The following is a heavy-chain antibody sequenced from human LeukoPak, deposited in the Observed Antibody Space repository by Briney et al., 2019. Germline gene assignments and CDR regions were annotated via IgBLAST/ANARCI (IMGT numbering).Heavy chain of an antibody. CDR2: IIPIFGTA. CDR1: GGTFSSYA. D-gene: IGHD6-19*01. Sequence: SAKVSCKASGGTFSSYAISWVRQAPGQGLEWMGRIIPIFGTANYAQKFQGRVTITADKSTSTAYMELSSLRSEDTAVYYCARRIAVAGTGYYYYGMDVWGQGTTVTVSS. J-gene: IGHJ6*02. CDR3: ARRIAVAGTGYYYYGMDV. V-gene: IGHV1-69*06.